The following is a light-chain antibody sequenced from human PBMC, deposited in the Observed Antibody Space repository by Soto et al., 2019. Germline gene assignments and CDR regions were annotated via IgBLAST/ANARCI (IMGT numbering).Light chain of an antibody. CDR1: SSDVGGFDF. V-gene: IGLV2-11*01. CDR2: DVS. CDR3: CSYAGPCRGYV. Sequence: QSALTQPRSVSGSPGQSVTFSCTGTSSDVGGFDFVSWVQQHPGKVPKLMMYDVSKRPSGVPDRFSGSKSGNTASLTSSGLQAEDEADYYCCSYAGPCRGYVFGTGTKLTVL. J-gene: IGLJ1*01.